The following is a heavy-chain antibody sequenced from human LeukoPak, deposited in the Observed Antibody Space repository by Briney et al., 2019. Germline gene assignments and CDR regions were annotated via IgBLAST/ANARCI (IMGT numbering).Heavy chain of an antibody. CDR1: GYTFTSYY. D-gene: IGHD2-21*01. CDR2: INPSGGST. V-gene: IGHV1-46*01. Sequence: ASVKVSCKASGYTFTSYYMHWVRQAPGQGLEWMGIINPSGGSTSYAQKFQGRVTMTRDMSTSTVYMELSSLRSEDTAVYYCARRAVDDAFDIWGQGTMVIVSS. J-gene: IGHJ3*02. CDR3: ARRAVDDAFDI.